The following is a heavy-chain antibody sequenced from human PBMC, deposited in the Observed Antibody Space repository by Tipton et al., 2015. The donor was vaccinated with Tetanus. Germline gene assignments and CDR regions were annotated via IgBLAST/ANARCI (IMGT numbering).Heavy chain of an antibody. V-gene: IGHV4-31*03. J-gene: IGHJ4*02. CDR1: GGSISSGGHY. CDR2: IYYSGST. Sequence: GLVKPSQTLSLTCTVSGGSISSGGHYWSWIRQHPGKGLEWIGDIYYSGSTYYNPSLKSRVTISVDTSKNQFSLKLNSVTAADTAVYYCARDQARGARGWNYFDYWGQGTLVTVSS. D-gene: IGHD1-26*01. CDR3: ARDQARGARGWNYFDY.